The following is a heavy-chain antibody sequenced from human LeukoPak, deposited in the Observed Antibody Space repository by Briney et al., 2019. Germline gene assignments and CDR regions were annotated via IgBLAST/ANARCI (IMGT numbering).Heavy chain of an antibody. Sequence: GGSLRLSCTASGFTFGDYAMSWLRQAPGKGLEWVGFIRSKAYGGTTEYAASVRGRFSISRDDSKSIAYLQMNSLKTEDTAVYYCNRENYSDSSGYFSDYWGQGSLVTVSS. D-gene: IGHD3-22*01. CDR2: IRSKAYGGTT. V-gene: IGHV3-49*03. CDR3: NRENYSDSSGYFSDY. J-gene: IGHJ4*02. CDR1: GFTFGDYA.